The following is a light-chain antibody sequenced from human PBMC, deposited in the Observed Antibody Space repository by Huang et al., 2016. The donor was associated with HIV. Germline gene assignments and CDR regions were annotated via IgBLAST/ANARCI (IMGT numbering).Light chain of an antibody. J-gene: IGKJ4*01. CDR2: SAA. V-gene: IGKV3-11*01. CDR3: REQYKEPRLT. Sequence: EIVLTYSPATLSLSPGERATLPCRASQNVTDSLAWYRQKPGQAPSLLIYSAANRGTTTPASISGSGSEKNFNPTNKSIEPGEYAANYCREQYKEPRLTFGEGTEVEIK. CDR1: QNVTDS.